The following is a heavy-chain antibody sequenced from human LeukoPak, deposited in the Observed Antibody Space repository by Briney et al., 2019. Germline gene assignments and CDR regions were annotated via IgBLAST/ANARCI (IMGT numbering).Heavy chain of an antibody. Sequence: WIRQPPGKGLEWLGRIRSKANTYATAYAASVKGRFTISRDDSKNTAYLQMNSLKTEDTAVYYCTGQAYYYDTSGFNFDYWGQGILVAVSS. D-gene: IGHD3-22*01. CDR3: TGQAYYYDTSGFNFDY. J-gene: IGHJ4*02. CDR2: IRSKANTYAT. V-gene: IGHV3-73*01.